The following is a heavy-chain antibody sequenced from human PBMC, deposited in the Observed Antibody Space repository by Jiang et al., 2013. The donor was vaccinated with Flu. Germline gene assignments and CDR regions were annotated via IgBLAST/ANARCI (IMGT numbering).Heavy chain of an antibody. CDR2: IYYSGST. D-gene: IGHD6-19*01. V-gene: IGHV4-39*01. CDR1: GGSISSSSYY. CDR3: ARQDGSGWYNRYYYYYYMDV. Sequence: VLLKPSETLSLTCTVSGGSISSSSYYWGWIRQPPGKGLEWIGSIYYSGSTYYNPSLKSRVTISVDTSKNQFSLKLSSVTAADTAVYYCARQDGSGWYNRYYYYYYMDVWGKGTTVTVSS. J-gene: IGHJ6*03.